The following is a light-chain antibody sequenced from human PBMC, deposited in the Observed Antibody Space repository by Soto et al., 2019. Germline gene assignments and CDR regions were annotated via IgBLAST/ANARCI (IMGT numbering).Light chain of an antibody. CDR2: EVN. V-gene: IGLV2-14*01. CDR3: TSYTSRNTYF. J-gene: IGLJ1*01. CDR1: SSDVGGYNY. Sequence: QSALTQPASVSASPGQSITISCTGTSSDVGGYNYVSWYQQHPGKAPKLIIYEVNNRPSGVSNRFSGSKSGNTASLTNSGLQPEDEADYYCTSYTSRNTYFFGSGTKVTVL.